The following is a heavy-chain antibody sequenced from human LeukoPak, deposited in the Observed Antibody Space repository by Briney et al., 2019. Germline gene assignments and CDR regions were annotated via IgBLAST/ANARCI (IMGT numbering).Heavy chain of an antibody. CDR2: INHSGST. Sequence: SETLSLTCAVYGGSFSGYYWSWIRQPPGNGLEWIGEINHSGSTNYNPSLKSRVTISVDTSKNQFSLKLSSVTAADTAVYYCARVKGYYDFWRGQNYGMDVWGQGTTVTVSS. V-gene: IGHV4-34*01. CDR1: GGSFSGYY. J-gene: IGHJ6*02. CDR3: ARVKGYYDFWRGQNYGMDV. D-gene: IGHD3-3*01.